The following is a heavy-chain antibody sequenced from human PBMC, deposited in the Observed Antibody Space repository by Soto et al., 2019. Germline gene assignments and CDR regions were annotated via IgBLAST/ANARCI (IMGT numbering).Heavy chain of an antibody. D-gene: IGHD6-19*01. CDR2: IDWDDDK. V-gene: IGHV2-70*04. Sequence: SGPTLVNPTQTLTLICTFSGFSLSTSGMRVSWIRQPPGKALEWLARIDWDDDKFYSTSLKTRLTISKDTSKNQVVLTMTNMDPVDTATYYCERIAVAGSNDYWGQGTLVTVYS. J-gene: IGHJ4*02. CDR1: GFSLSTSGMR. CDR3: ERIAVAGSNDY.